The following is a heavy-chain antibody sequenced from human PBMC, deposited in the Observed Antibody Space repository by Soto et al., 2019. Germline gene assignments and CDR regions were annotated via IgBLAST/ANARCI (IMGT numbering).Heavy chain of an antibody. Sequence: SETLSLTCTVSGGSISSGDYYWSWIRQPPGKGLEWIGYIYYSGSTYYNPSLKSRVTISVDTSKNQFSLQLTSVTAADTAVYYCATLRSRWNIDYWGQGTLVTVSS. V-gene: IGHV4-30-4*01. CDR1: GGSISSGDYY. CDR2: IYYSGST. D-gene: IGHD6-13*01. CDR3: ATLRSRWNIDY. J-gene: IGHJ4*02.